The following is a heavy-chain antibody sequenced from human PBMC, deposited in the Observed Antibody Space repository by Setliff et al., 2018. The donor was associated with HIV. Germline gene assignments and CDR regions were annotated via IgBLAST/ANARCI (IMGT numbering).Heavy chain of an antibody. CDR2: IYYSEST. J-gene: IGHJ6*03. CDR3: ARRGYSYVERVYYYYMGV. Sequence: PSETLSLTCTVSGGSISSGGYYWSWIRQHPGKGLEWIGFIYYSESTYYNPSLKSRVTISVDTSKNQFSLNLSSVTAADTAMYYCARRGYSYVERVYYYYMGVWGKGTTVTVSS. V-gene: IGHV4-31*03. CDR1: GGSISSGGYY. D-gene: IGHD5-18*01.